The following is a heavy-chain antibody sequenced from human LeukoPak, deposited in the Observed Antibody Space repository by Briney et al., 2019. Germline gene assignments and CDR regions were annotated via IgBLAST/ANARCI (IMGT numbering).Heavy chain of an antibody. J-gene: IGHJ4*02. D-gene: IGHD3-16*01. V-gene: IGHV1-18*01. CDR2: ISAYNGNT. Sequence: ASVKVSCKASGYTFTSYGISWERQAPGQGLEWMGWISAYNGNTNYAQKLQGRVTMTTDTSTSTAYMELRSLRSDDTAVYYCARAEVKLGEQTFDYWGQGTLVTVSS. CDR1: GYTFTSYG. CDR3: ARAEVKLGEQTFDY.